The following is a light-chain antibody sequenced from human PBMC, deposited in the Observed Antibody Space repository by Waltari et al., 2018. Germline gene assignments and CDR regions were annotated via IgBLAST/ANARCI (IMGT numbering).Light chain of an antibody. CDR1: QSVSSSY. V-gene: IGKV3-20*01. J-gene: IGKJ1*01. CDR3: QQYGSSPRT. Sequence: ELVLTQSPGTLSLSPGERAILSCRASQSVSSSYLALYQQKPGQAPRLLIYGASSRATGIPDRFSGSGSGTDFTLTISRLEPEDFAVYYCQQYGSSPRTFGQGTKVEIK. CDR2: GAS.